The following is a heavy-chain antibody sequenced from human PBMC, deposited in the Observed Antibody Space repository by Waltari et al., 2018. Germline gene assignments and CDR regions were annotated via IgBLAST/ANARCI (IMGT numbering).Heavy chain of an antibody. D-gene: IGHD4-17*01. J-gene: IGHJ4*02. CDR3: ARVYGDYAYYFDY. CDR2: IDYSGST. V-gene: IGHV4-61*05. CDR1: GGSISSSSYY. Sequence: QLQLQESGPGLVKPSETLSLTCTVSGGSISSSSYYWGWIRQPPGKGLEWIGYIDYSGSTNYNPSLKSRVTISVDTSKNQFSLKLSSVTAADTAVYYCARVYGDYAYYFDYWGQGTLVTVSS.